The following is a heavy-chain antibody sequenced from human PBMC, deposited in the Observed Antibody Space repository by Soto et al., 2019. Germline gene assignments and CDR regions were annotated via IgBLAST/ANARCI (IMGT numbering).Heavy chain of an antibody. D-gene: IGHD6-13*01. Sequence: GASVKVSCKASGYTFTSYGISWVRQAPGQGLEWMGWISAYNGNTNYVQKLQGRVTMTTDTSTSTAYMELRSLRSDDTAVYYCARDWAPTDRAAAGLFYFDYWGQGTLVTVSS. V-gene: IGHV1-18*01. J-gene: IGHJ4*02. CDR2: ISAYNGNT. CDR3: ARDWAPTDRAAAGLFYFDY. CDR1: GYTFTSYG.